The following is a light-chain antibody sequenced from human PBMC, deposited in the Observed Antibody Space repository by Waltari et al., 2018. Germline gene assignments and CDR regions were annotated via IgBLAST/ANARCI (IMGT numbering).Light chain of an antibody. Sequence: EIVLTQSPGTLSLSPGEGATLSCRATQNIINSYLAWYQQKPGQAPRLLIYGASRRATGIPDRFSGSGSGTDFTLIISSLEPEDVAVYYCQHYGRSPITFGQGTRLEIK. CDR2: GAS. CDR3: QHYGRSPIT. V-gene: IGKV3-20*01. CDR1: QNIINSY. J-gene: IGKJ5*01.